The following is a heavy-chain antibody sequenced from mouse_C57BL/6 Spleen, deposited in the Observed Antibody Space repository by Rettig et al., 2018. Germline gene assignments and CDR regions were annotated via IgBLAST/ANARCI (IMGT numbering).Heavy chain of an antibody. J-gene: IGHJ4*01. V-gene: IGHV1-39*01. D-gene: IGHD1-1*01. CDR1: GYSFTDYN. Sequence: SGYSFTDYNMNWVKQSNGKSLEWIGVINPNYGTTSYNQKFKGKATLTVDRSSSTAYMQLNSLTSEDSAVYYCARGATVVPMDYWGQGTSVTVSS. CDR2: INPNYGTT. CDR3: ARGATVVPMDY.